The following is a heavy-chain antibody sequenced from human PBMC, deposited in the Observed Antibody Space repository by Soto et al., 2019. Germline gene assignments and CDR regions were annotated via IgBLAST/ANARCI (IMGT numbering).Heavy chain of an antibody. V-gene: IGHV4-34*01. Sequence: EQLQQRGAGLLKPSETLSLTCAVYGGSFSDYYWSWIRQPPGKGLEWIGEINDSGRANYNPSLKSRVTISVDTSNNQFSLKVRSVTAADTAVYYCARVDHGDYESSYYHGMDVWGQGTTVTVSS. D-gene: IGHD4-17*01. J-gene: IGHJ6*02. CDR1: GGSFSDYY. CDR2: INDSGRA. CDR3: ARVDHGDYESSYYHGMDV.